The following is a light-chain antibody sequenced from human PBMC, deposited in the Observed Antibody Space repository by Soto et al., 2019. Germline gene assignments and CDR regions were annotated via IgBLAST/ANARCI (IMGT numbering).Light chain of an antibody. Sequence: IVLTQAPASLSLSPGQRATLSCRASQDISTYLAWYQQKPSQAPRLFIYDTFNRASDVPSRFSGSGSGTVFTLTINNVAPEDSAIYYCQQRSTWPLTFGGGTKLEIK. CDR2: DTF. V-gene: IGKV3-11*01. CDR1: QDISTY. J-gene: IGKJ4*01. CDR3: QQRSTWPLT.